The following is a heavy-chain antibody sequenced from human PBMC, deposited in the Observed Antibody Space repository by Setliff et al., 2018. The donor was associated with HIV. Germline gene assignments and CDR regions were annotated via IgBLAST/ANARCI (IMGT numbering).Heavy chain of an antibody. D-gene: IGHD2-2*01. CDR3: AKVNVVVPAALAAFDI. CDR2: ISGSGGST. V-gene: IGHV3-23*01. Sequence: GGSLRLSCAASGFTFNNYAMSWVRQAPGKGLEWVSDISGSGGSTYYADSVKGRFTISRDNSKNTLYLQMNSLRAEDTAVYYCAKVNVVVPAALAAFDIWGQGTMVTVSS. J-gene: IGHJ3*02. CDR1: GFTFNNYA.